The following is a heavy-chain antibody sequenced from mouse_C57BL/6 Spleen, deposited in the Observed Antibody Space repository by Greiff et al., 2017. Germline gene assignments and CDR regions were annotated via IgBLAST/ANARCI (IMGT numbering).Heavy chain of an antibody. Sequence: VQLQESGAELVRPGTSVKVSCKASGYAFTNYLIEWVKQRPGQGLEWIGVINPGSGGTNYNEKFKGKATLTADKSSSTAYMQLSSLTSEDSAVYCCARGGDPYYFDYWGQGTTLTVSA. CDR1: GYAFTNYL. CDR2: INPGSGGT. CDR3: ARGGDPYYFDY. V-gene: IGHV1-54*01. J-gene: IGHJ2*01. D-gene: IGHD2-13*01.